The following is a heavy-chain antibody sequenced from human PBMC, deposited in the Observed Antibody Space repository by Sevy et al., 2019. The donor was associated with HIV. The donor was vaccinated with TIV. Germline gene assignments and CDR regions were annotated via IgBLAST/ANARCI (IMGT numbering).Heavy chain of an antibody. V-gene: IGHV3-23*01. Sequence: GGSLRLSCAASGFTFSSYAMSWVRQAPGKGLEWVSAISGSGGSTYYPDSVKGRFTISRDNSKNTLYLQMNSLRAEATAVYSCANAPNGYYGSGREGYYFDYWGQGTLVTVSS. J-gene: IGHJ4*02. CDR1: GFTFSSYA. CDR3: ANAPNGYYGSGREGYYFDY. D-gene: IGHD3-10*01. CDR2: ISGSGGST.